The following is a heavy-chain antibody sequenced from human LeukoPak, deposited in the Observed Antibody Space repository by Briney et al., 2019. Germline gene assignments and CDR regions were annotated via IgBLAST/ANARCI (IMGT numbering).Heavy chain of an antibody. J-gene: IGHJ4*02. V-gene: IGHV3-33*01. CDR3: ARRGYSSGWYSLDY. D-gene: IGHD6-19*01. Sequence: GGSLRLSCAASGFTFSSYGMHWVRQAPGKGLEWVAVIWYDGSNKYYADSVKGRFTISRDNSKNTLYLQMNSLRAEDTAVYYCARRGYSSGWYSLDYWGQGTLVTVSS. CDR2: IWYDGSNK. CDR1: GFTFSSYG.